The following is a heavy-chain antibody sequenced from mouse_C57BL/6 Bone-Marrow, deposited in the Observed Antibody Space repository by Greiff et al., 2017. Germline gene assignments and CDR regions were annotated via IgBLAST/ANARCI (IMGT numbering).Heavy chain of an antibody. Sequence: EVQLQQSGPELVKPGASVKISCKASGYTFTDYYMNWVKQSHGKSLEWIGDINPNNGGTSYNQKFKGKATSTVDKSSSTAYMELRSLTSEDSAVYYCARLLRYPDPLYAMDYWGQGTSVTVSS. J-gene: IGHJ4*01. CDR3: ARLLRYPDPLYAMDY. V-gene: IGHV1-26*01. D-gene: IGHD1-1*01. CDR2: INPNNGGT. CDR1: GYTFTDYY.